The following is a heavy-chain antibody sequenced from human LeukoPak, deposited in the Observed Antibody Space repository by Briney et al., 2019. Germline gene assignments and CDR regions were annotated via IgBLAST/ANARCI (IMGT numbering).Heavy chain of an antibody. CDR2: MNPVSGKA. CDR1: GYTFTNYG. CDR3: ARAPMGTAPLY. J-gene: IGHJ4*02. Sequence: ASVKVSCKASGYTFTNYGVSWVRQAPGQGLEWMGWMNPVSGKAGSAQKFQGRVTLTRDTSINTAYMEVSSLTSDDTAFYYCARAPMGTAPLYWGQGTLVTVSS. V-gene: IGHV1-8*02. D-gene: IGHD5-18*01.